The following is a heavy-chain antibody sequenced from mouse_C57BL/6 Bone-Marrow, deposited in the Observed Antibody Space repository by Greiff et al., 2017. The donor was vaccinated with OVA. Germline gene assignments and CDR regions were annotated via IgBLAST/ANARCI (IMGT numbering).Heavy chain of an antibody. CDR2: IDPENGDT. CDR1: GFNIKDDY. CDR3: IPFYYDYDGAMDY. V-gene: IGHV14-4*01. D-gene: IGHD2-4*01. J-gene: IGHJ4*01. Sequence: EVQLQQSGAELVRPGASVKLSCTASGFNIKDDYMHWVKQRPEQGLEWIGWIDPENGDTEYASKFQGKATITAAPSSNTAYLQLSSLTSEDTAVYYCIPFYYDYDGAMDYWGQGTSVTVSS.